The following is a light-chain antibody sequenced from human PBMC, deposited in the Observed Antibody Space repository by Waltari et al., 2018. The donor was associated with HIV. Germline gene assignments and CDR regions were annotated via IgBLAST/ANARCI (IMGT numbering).Light chain of an antibody. V-gene: IGLV1-44*01. Sequence: QSVLTQPPSASGTPGQRVTISCSGSSSNIGSNTVNWYQQLPGTAPKLLIYSNKQRPSGVPDGFAGAKSGTSAALAISGLQSEDEADYYCAAWDDSLAWVFGGGTKLTVL. CDR2: SNK. CDR3: AAWDDSLAWV. CDR1: SSNIGSNT. J-gene: IGLJ3*02.